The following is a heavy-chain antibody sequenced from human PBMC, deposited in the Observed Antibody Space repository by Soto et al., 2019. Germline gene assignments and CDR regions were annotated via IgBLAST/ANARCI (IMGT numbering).Heavy chain of an antibody. V-gene: IGHV5-51*01. J-gene: IGHJ6*02. CDR3: ARHEPSTLLGAVLTAGMDV. CDR1: GYTFSSYR. Sequence: PGESLKISCEASGYTFSSYRIAWVRQMPGKGLEWMGVVYPGDSDTRYSPSFEGHVTISADKSISTAYLRWGSLKASDTAMYYCARHEPSTLLGAVLTAGMDVWGQGTTVTVSS. CDR2: VYPGDSDT. D-gene: IGHD3-3*01.